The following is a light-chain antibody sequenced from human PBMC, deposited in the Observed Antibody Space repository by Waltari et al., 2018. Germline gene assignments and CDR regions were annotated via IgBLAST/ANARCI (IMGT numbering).Light chain of an antibody. CDR1: QSVGRA. J-gene: IGKJ1*01. CDR3: QMYVRLPVT. V-gene: IGKV3-20*01. Sequence: EIESTPSPCTLAMSPGERATLACRASQSVGRALAWYQQKPGQAPRLLIYDASSRTTGIPDRFRGSGSGTDFSLTISRVEPEDFAVYYCQMYVRLPVTFGQGTKVEVK. CDR2: DAS.